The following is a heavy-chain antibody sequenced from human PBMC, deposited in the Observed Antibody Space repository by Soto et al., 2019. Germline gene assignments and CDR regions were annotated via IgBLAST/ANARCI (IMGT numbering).Heavy chain of an antibody. J-gene: IGHJ4*02. Sequence: QLQLQESGPGLVKPSETLSLTCTVSGGSISSSSYYWGWIRQPPGQGLEWIGTIYYRGTPYYNPSLKSGVTISVDTSKNQFSLKLSSVTAADTAVYYCARLYTGSYADYWGQGTLVTVSS. V-gene: IGHV4-39*01. CDR1: GGSISSSSYY. CDR3: ARLYTGSYADY. CDR2: IYYRGTP. D-gene: IGHD1-26*01.